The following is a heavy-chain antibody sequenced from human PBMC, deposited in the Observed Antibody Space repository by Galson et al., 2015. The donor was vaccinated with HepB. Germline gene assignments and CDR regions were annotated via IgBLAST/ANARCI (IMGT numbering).Heavy chain of an antibody. V-gene: IGHV6-1*01. J-gene: IGHJ4*02. Sequence: CAISGDSVSSNIAAWNWIRQSPSRGLEWLGRTWYTSKWYNDYAVSVKGRITINPDTSKNQFSLQLNSVTPDDTAVYYCAREAGNVLGYWGQGTLVTVSS. CDR2: TWYTSKWYN. D-gene: IGHD1-14*01. CDR3: AREAGNVLGY. CDR1: GDSVSSNIAA.